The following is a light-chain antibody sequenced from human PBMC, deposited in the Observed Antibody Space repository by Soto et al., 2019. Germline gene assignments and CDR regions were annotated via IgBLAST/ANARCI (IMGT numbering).Light chain of an antibody. CDR2: EVS. J-gene: IGLJ2*01. CDR3: SSYAGSNNFVV. V-gene: IGLV2-8*01. Sequence: QSALTQPPSASGSPGQSVTISCTGTSNDVGGYNYVSWYQQHPGKAPKLMIYEVSKRPSGVPDRFSGSKSGNTASLTVSGLQAEDEADYYCSSYAGSNNFVVFGGGTKLTV. CDR1: SNDVGGYNY.